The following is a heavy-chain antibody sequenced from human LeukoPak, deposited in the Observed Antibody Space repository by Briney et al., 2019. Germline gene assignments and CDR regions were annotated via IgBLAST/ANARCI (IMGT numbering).Heavy chain of an antibody. V-gene: IGHV1-69*05. CDR1: GGTFSSYA. CDR3: ARGNRVVPAAIGRYYYYMDV. Sequence: ASVKVSCKASGGTFSSYAISWVRQAPGQGLEWMGGIIPIFGTANYAQKFQGRVTITTDESTSTAYMELSSLRSEDTAVYYCARGNRVVPAAIGRYYYYMDVWGKGTTVTVSS. CDR2: IIPIFGTA. D-gene: IGHD2-2*01. J-gene: IGHJ6*03.